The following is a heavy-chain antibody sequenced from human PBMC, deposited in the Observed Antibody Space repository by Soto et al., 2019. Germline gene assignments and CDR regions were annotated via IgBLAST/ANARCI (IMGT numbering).Heavy chain of an antibody. J-gene: IGHJ4*02. CDR2: IYYSGST. V-gene: IGHV4-31*03. CDR1: GGSISSGGYY. Sequence: LSLTCTVSGGSISSGGYYWSWIRQHPGKGLEWIGYIYYSGSTYYNPSLKSRVTISVDTSKNQFSLKLSSVTAADTAVYYCATPTPLRGAMITNINFDFWGQGTPVTVSS. CDR3: ATPTPLRGAMITNINFDF. D-gene: IGHD3-10*01.